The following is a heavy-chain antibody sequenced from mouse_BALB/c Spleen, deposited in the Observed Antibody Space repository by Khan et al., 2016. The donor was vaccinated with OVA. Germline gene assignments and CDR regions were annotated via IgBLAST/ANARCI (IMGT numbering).Heavy chain of an antibody. CDR3: ARVITRDY. V-gene: IGHV1S81*02. D-gene: IGHD6-1*01. Sequence: QVQLHQSGAELVKPGASVKLSCKASGYTFTSYWMHWVKQRPGQGLEWIGEINPSNGRTNYNEKFKSKATLTVDKSSSTAYMQLSSPTSEDSAVYYCARVITRDYWGQGTTLTVSS. CDR2: INPSNGRT. J-gene: IGHJ2*01. CDR1: GYTFTSYW.